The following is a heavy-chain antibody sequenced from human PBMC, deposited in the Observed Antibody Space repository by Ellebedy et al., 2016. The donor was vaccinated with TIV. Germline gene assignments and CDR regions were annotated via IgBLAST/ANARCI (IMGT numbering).Heavy chain of an antibody. Sequence: AASVKVSCKATGYTFSNYDVTWVRRAPGQGLEWMGLISAYKGDTKYSQKAQGRVVLTIDTSTNTAYMELRSLRSDDTAVYYCGRGGYIPSWGFDYWGQGTLVNVSS. CDR1: GYTFSNYD. CDR2: ISAYKGDT. V-gene: IGHV1-18*04. J-gene: IGHJ4*02. CDR3: GRGGYIPSWGFDY. D-gene: IGHD6-25*01.